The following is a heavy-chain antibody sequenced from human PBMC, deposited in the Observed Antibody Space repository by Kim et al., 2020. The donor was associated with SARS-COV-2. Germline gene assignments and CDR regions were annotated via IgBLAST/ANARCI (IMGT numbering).Heavy chain of an antibody. V-gene: IGHV3-21*01. J-gene: IGHJ6*02. CDR1: GFTFSSYS. CDR2: ITSSSSYI. Sequence: GGSLRLSCAASGFTFSSYSMNWVRQAPGKGLEWVSSITSSSSYIYYADSVKGRFTISRDNAKNSLYLQMNSLRAEDTAVYYCARDQGYCSSTCYYYGMDVWGQGTTVTVSS. CDR3: ARDQGYCSSTCYYYGMDV. D-gene: IGHD2-2*01.